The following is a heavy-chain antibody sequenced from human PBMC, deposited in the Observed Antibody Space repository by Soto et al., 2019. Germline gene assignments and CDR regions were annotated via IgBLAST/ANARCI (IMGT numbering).Heavy chain of an antibody. J-gene: IGHJ2*01. CDR2: TSYDGSTK. V-gene: IGHV3-30-3*01. CDR1: GFTFSRYT. CDR3: AKDGGFDYGFWYFDL. Sequence: QVQLVGSGGGVVQPGRSLRLSCAASGFTFSRYTMHWVRQAPGKGLEWVAVTSYDGSTKYYADSVKGRFTISRDNNNNTLFLQVNSLRTEDTAVYYCAKDGGFDYGFWYFDLWGRGTLVTVSS. D-gene: IGHD4-17*01.